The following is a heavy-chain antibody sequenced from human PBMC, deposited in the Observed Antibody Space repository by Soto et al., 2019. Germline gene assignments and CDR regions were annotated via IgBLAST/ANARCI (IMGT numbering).Heavy chain of an antibody. CDR1: GGSISNGGYY. Sequence: QVQLQESGPGLVKPSQTLSLTCTVSGGSISNGGYYWSWIRQHPGKGLEWIGYIFYSGNTYYNPSLERRVTISIDTSENQFSLRLTSVTAADTAVYYCARCPHSSSWHSWFDPWGQGTLVTVSS. J-gene: IGHJ5*02. V-gene: IGHV4-31*03. CDR2: IFYSGNT. CDR3: ARCPHSSSWHSWFDP. D-gene: IGHD6-13*01.